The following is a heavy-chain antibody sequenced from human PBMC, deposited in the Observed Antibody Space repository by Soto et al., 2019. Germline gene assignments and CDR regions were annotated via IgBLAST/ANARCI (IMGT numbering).Heavy chain of an antibody. CDR1: GFTFSSYG. V-gene: IGHV3-30*18. CDR3: AKAGSLRGTNDYYYYGMDV. CDR2: ISYDGSNK. Sequence: PGGSLRLSCAASGFTFSSYGMHWVRQAPGKGLEWVAVISYDGSNKYYADSVKGRFTISRDNSKNTLYLQMNSLRAEDTAVYYCAKAGSLRGTNDYYYYGMDVWGQGTTVTVSS. D-gene: IGHD3-16*01. J-gene: IGHJ6*02.